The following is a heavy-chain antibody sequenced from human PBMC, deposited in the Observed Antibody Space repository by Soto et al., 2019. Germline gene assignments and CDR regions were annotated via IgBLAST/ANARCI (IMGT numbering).Heavy chain of an antibody. CDR1: GFTFSTYA. V-gene: IGHV3-23*04. CDR2: VSATAGTT. D-gene: IGHD3-16*01. CDR3: AKDRLAGRFDY. J-gene: IGHJ4*02. Sequence: DVQLVDSGGGLVQPGGSLRLSCAASGFTFSTYAMSWVRQAPGKGLEWVSLVSATAGTTYYTDSVKGRFTVSRDNSRNTVYLQMHSLRADDTAVYYCAKDRLAGRFDYWGQGTLVTVSS.